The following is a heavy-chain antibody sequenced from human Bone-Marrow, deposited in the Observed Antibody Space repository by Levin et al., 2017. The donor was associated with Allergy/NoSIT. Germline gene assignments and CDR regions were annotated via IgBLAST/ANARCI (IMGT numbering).Heavy chain of an antibody. D-gene: IGHD3-3*01. CDR1: GFTFNRHA. Sequence: GGSLRLSCVASGFTFNRHAIHWVRQAPGKGLEWLAIISFDGTNTHYLDSVKGRFTVSRDKSRNMVSLQMNTLRGEDTAVYYCARDDGYDFWSNRGWLDLWGQGTLVTVSA. V-gene: IGHV3-30*03. CDR2: ISFDGTNT. CDR3: ARDDGYDFWSNRGWLDL. J-gene: IGHJ5*02.